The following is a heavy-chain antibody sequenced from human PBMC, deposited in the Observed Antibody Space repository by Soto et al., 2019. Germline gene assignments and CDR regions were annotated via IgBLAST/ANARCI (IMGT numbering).Heavy chain of an antibody. CDR2: IYWDDDK. CDR3: VQSRCGGDCLQSYSSHSYYGLDV. V-gene: IGHV2-5*02. J-gene: IGHJ6*02. Sequence: QNTLKESGPTLVKPTQTLTLTCTFPGLSFSSIGEGVGWIRQPPGKALEWLALIYWDDDKRYSPSLKSRLTITKDTSKNQVVLTMTNMDPVDTATYYCVQSRCGGDCLQSYSSHSYYGLDVWGQGTTVTVSS. D-gene: IGHD2-21*02. CDR1: GLSFSSIGEG.